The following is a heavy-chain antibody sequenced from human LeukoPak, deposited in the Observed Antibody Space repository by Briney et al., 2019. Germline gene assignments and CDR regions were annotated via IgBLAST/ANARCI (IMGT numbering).Heavy chain of an antibody. Sequence: PSGTLSLTCAVSGGSISSSNWWSWVRPPPGKGLEWIGEIYRSGSTNYNPSLKSRVTISVDKSKNQFSLKLSSVTAADTAVYYCARAKITAADIDRPFDPWGQGTLVTVSS. CDR3: ARAKITAADIDRPFDP. CDR1: GGSISSSNW. D-gene: IGHD6-13*01. V-gene: IGHV4-4*02. CDR2: IYRSGST. J-gene: IGHJ5*02.